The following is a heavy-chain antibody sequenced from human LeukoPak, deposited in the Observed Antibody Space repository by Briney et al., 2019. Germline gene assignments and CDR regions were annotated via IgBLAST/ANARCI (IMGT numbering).Heavy chain of an antibody. CDR3: ARRAVAGIRDAYDI. J-gene: IGHJ3*02. CDR1: GGSISNSSSNW. CDR2: IYHSGGT. V-gene: IGHV4-4*02. D-gene: IGHD6-19*01. Sequence: SETLSLTCAVSGGSISNSSSNWWSWVRQPPGKGLAWIGDIYHSGGTNYNPSLKSRVTISVDKSKNQFSLNLSSVTAADTAVYYCARRAVAGIRDAYDIWGQGTMVTVSS.